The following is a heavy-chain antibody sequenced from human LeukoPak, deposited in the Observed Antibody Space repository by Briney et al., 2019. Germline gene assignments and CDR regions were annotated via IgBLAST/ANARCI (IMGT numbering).Heavy chain of an antibody. CDR3: ARSYYSSSCPDY. CDR1: GFTFSTYS. Sequence: GGSLRLSCAASGFTFSTYSMNWVRQAPGKGLEWVSYIGSSDTTIYYADSVKGRFTISRDNAKNSLYLQVNSLRAEDTAVYYCARSYYSSSCPDYWGQGTLVTVSS. CDR2: IGSSDTTI. J-gene: IGHJ4*02. V-gene: IGHV3-48*01. D-gene: IGHD6-13*01.